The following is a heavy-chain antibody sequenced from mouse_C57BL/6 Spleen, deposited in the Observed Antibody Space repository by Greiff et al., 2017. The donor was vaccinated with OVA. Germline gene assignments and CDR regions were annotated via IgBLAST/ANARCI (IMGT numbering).Heavy chain of an antibody. CDR3: ARGSYGGAMDY. J-gene: IGHJ4*01. V-gene: IGHV1-26*01. Sequence: VQLQQSGPELVKPGASVKISCKASGYTFTDYYMNWVKQSHGKSLEWIGDINPNNGGTSYNQKFKGKATLTVDKSSSTAYMELRSLTSEDSAVYYCARGSYGGAMDYWGQGTSVTVSS. CDR1: GYTFTDYY. D-gene: IGHD1-1*02. CDR2: INPNNGGT.